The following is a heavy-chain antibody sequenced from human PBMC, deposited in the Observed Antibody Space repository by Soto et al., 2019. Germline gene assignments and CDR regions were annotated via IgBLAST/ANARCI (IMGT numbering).Heavy chain of an antibody. Sequence: QLQLQESDSGLVKPSQTLSLTCAVSGGSISSGAYSWTWIRQPPGKGLEWIGYIYHSGSTYYNPSLKSRVTISVDRSKNQFSLKLSSVTAADTAVYYCASGSTTVTTFDYWGQGTLVTVSS. CDR3: ASGSTTVTTFDY. CDR2: IYHSGST. J-gene: IGHJ4*02. D-gene: IGHD4-17*01. CDR1: GGSISSGAYS. V-gene: IGHV4-30-2*01.